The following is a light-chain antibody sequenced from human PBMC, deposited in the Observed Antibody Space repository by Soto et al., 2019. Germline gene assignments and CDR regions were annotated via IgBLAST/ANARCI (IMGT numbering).Light chain of an antibody. J-gene: IGLJ2*01. Sequence: ELTQPPSVSVSPGQTASITCSGDKLGDKYACWYQQKPGQSPVLVIYQDSKRPSGIPERFSGSNSGNTATLTISGTQAMDEADYYCQAWDSSIVVFGGGTKLTVL. CDR1: KLGDKY. CDR2: QDS. V-gene: IGLV3-1*01. CDR3: QAWDSSIVV.